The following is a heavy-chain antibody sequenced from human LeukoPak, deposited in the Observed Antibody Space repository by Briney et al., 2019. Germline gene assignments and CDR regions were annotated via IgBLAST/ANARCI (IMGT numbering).Heavy chain of an antibody. CDR3: ARVWWGENGVDSAAGYFDY. V-gene: IGHV4-31*03. CDR1: GGSISSGGYY. Sequence: PSETLSLTCTVSGGSISSGGYYWSWIRQHPGKGLEWIGYIYYSGSTYYNPSLKSRVTISVDTSKNQFSLKLSSVTAADTAVYYCARVWWGENGVDSAAGYFDYWGQGTLVTVSS. J-gene: IGHJ4*02. CDR2: IYYSGST. D-gene: IGHD2-21*01.